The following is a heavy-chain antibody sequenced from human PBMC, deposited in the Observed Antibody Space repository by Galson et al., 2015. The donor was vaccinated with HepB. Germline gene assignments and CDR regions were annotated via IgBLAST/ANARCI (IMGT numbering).Heavy chain of an antibody. V-gene: IGHV1-69*13. CDR3: ARGGNSRYNWFDP. CDR1: GGTFSSYA. Sequence: SVKVSCKASGGTFSSYAISWVRQAPGQGLEWMGGIIPIFGTANYAQKFQGRVTITADESTSTAYMELSSLRSEDTAVYYCARGGNSRYNWFDPWGQGTLVTVSS. D-gene: IGHD4-23*01. CDR2: IIPIFGTA. J-gene: IGHJ5*02.